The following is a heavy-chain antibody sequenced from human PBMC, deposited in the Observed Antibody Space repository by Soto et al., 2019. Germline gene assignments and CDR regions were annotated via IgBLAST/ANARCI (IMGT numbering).Heavy chain of an antibody. J-gene: IGHJ5*02. Sequence: EVQLVESGGGLVQPGGSLRLSCAASGFTFSSYGMNWVRQAPGKGLEWVSYISSSSSTIYYADSVKGRFTISRDNAKNSLYLQMNSLRDEDTAVYYCARGIYYDSSSPYHWGQGTLVTVSS. CDR2: ISSSSSTI. V-gene: IGHV3-48*02. CDR1: GFTFSSYG. D-gene: IGHD3-22*01. CDR3: ARGIYYDSSSPYH.